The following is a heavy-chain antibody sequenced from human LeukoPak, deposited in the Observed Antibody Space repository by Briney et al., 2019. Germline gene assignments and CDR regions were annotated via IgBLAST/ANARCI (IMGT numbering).Heavy chain of an antibody. CDR1: GYTLTSYG. Sequence: ASVKVSCKPSGYTLTSYGTSWVREAPRQGRKWMGWISAYNGNTNYAQKHQGKVPMPTDTFTSTAYMELRRLSSDDTAVYDCARDTSLGIYGDRPGAFDIWGQGTMVTVSS. J-gene: IGHJ3*02. CDR3: ARDTSLGIYGDRPGAFDI. CDR2: ISAYNGNT. V-gene: IGHV1-18*01. D-gene: IGHD4-17*01.